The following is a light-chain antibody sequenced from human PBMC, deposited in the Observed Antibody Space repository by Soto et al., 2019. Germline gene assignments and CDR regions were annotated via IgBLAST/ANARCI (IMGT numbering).Light chain of an antibody. J-gene: IGKJ1*01. CDR2: AAS. CDR3: HQTYITPRT. CDR1: QSISSY. V-gene: IGKV1-39*01. Sequence: DIQMTQSPSSLSASVGDRVTITCRASQSISSYLNWSQQKPGKAPKLLIYAASSLQSGVPSRFSGSGSGTDFTLTITSLQPEDFATYYCHQTYITPRTFGQGTKVDIK.